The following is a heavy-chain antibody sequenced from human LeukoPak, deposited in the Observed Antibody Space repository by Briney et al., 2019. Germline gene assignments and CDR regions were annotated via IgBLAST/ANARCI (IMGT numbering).Heavy chain of an antibody. J-gene: IGHJ4*02. Sequence: SETLSLTCTVSGGSISSSYYYWGWIRQPPGKGLEWIGSIYYSGSTYYNPSLKSRVTISVDTSKNQFSLKLRSVTAADTAVYYCARGFGGYYSFDYWGQGTLVTVSS. CDR1: GGSISSSYYY. CDR2: IYYSGST. D-gene: IGHD3-3*01. CDR3: ARGFGGYYSFDY. V-gene: IGHV4-39*07.